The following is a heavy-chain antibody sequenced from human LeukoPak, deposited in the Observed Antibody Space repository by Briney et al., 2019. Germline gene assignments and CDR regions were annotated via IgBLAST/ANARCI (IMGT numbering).Heavy chain of an antibody. CDR3: ARPRGSNDAFDI. CDR2: ISSSSSYI. CDR1: GFTFSSYS. V-gene: IGHV3-21*01. Sequence: PGGSLRLSCAASGFTFSSYSMNWVRQAPGKGLEWVSSISSSSSYIYYADSVKGRFTISRDNAKNSLYLQMNSLRAEDTAVYYCARPRGSNDAFDIWGQGTMVTVSS. D-gene: IGHD3-10*01. J-gene: IGHJ3*02.